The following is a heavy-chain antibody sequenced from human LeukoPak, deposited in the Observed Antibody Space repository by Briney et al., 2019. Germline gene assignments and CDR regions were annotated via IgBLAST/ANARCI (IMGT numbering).Heavy chain of an antibody. J-gene: IGHJ4*02. CDR1: GFTFSSYA. V-gene: IGHV3-30-3*01. CDR3: ARVPKWELPFDY. D-gene: IGHD1-26*01. CDR2: ISYDGSNK. Sequence: GRSLRLPCAASGFTFSSYAMHWVRQAPGKGLEWVAVISYDGSNKYYADSVKGRFTISRDNSKNTLYLQMNSLRAEDTAVYYCARVPKWELPFDYWGQGTLVTVSS.